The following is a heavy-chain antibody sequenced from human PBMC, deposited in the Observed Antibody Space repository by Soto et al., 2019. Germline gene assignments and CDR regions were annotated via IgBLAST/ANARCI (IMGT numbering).Heavy chain of an antibody. D-gene: IGHD1-26*01. Sequence: PGGSLRLSCATSGFTFSSYWMSWVRQAPGKGLEYVSAIKQDGSNKYYVDSVKGRFTISRDNSKNTLYLQMSSLRAEDTAVYYCVKDGRISYSGSYLDYWGQGTLVTVSS. V-gene: IGHV3-7*01. CDR1: GFTFSSYW. J-gene: IGHJ4*02. CDR3: VKDGRISYSGSYLDY. CDR2: IKQDGSNK.